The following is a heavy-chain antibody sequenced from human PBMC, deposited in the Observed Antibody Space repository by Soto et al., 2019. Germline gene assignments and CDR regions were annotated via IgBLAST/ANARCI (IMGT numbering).Heavy chain of an antibody. CDR3: ASRAIFGVVMADY. CDR1: GDSISGSSYY. J-gene: IGHJ4*02. V-gene: IGHV4-39*07. D-gene: IGHD3-3*01. CDR2: INHSGST. Sequence: PSETLSLTCTVSGDSISGSSYYWSWIRQPPGKGLEWIGEINHSGSTNYNPSLKSRVTISVDTSKNQFSLKLSSVTAADTAVYYCASRAIFGVVMADYWGQGTLVTVSS.